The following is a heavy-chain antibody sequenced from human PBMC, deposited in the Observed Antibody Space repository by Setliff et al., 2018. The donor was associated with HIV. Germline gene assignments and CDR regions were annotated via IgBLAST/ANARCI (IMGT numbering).Heavy chain of an antibody. J-gene: IGHJ4*02. Sequence: PGGSLRLSCAASGFTFSSYSMNWVRQAPGKGLEWVSAISSGGEIMFYADSVKGRFTISRDNSKNTLYLQMISLRADDTAVYYCARGPGYFDYVWGTYHTLDYFESWGQGTLVTVSS. V-gene: IGHV3-23*01. CDR3: ARGPGYFDYVWGTYHTLDYFES. CDR2: ISSGGEIM. D-gene: IGHD3-16*02. CDR1: GFTFSSYS.